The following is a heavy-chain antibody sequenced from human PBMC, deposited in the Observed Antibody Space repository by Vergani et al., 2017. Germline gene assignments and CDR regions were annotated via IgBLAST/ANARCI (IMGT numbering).Heavy chain of an antibody. J-gene: IGHJ5*02. CDR1: GFTFSSYS. CDR3: AGERGDSGYDYWFDP. V-gene: IGHV3-21*01. D-gene: IGHD5-12*01. Sequence: EVQLVESGGGLVKPGGSLRLSCAASGFTFSSYSMNWVRQAPGKGLEWVSSISSSSSYIYYAASVKGRFTISRDNAKNSLYLQMNSLRAEDTAVCYCAGERGDSGYDYWFDPWGQGTLVTVSS. CDR2: ISSSSSYI.